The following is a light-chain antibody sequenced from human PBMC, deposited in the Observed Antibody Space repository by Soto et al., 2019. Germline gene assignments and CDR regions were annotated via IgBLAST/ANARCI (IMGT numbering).Light chain of an antibody. CDR3: ASWDDSLNGPV. CDR2: TNT. CDR1: SSNVGGNP. V-gene: IGLV1-44*01. J-gene: IGLJ1*01. Sequence: QSVLTQPPSASGTPGQRVTNSCSGSSSNVGGNPVNWYQHVPTTAPKLLIYTNTQRPSGVPDRFSGSKSGTSASLAISGLQSEDEADYYGASWDDSLNGPVFGTGTKVTVL.